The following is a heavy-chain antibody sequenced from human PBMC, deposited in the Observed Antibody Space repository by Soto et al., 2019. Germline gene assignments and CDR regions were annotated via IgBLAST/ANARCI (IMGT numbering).Heavy chain of an antibody. CDR3: ARGSYEDYYYGLDV. V-gene: IGHV1-3*01. J-gene: IGHJ6*02. D-gene: IGHD1-26*01. Sequence: SVNVSCKASGYTFTSYAMHWVRQAPGQRLEWMGWINAGNGNTKYSQKFQGRVTITRDTSASTAYMELSSLRSEDTAVYYCARGSYEDYYYGLDVWGQGTTVTVSS. CDR1: GYTFTSYA. CDR2: INAGNGNT.